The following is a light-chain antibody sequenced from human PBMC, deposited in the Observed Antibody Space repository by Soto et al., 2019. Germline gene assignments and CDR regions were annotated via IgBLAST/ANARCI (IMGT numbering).Light chain of an antibody. Sequence: EIVLTQSPGIVSLSPGERATLSCRASQSVRSSYLAWYQQKFGQAPRLLIYGTYIRAAGIPDRFSGSGSGTDFTLTISRLEPEDFALYYCQQYGKSITFGGGTKVEIK. CDR2: GTY. CDR1: QSVRSSY. V-gene: IGKV3-20*01. J-gene: IGKJ4*01. CDR3: QQYGKSIT.